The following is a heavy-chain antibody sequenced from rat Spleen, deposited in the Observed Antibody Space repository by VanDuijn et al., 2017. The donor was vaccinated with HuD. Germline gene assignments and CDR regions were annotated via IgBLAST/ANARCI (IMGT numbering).Heavy chain of an antibody. CDR1: GYTFTNYD. D-gene: IGHD1-9*01. V-gene: IGHV1-57*01. J-gene: IGHJ4*01. CDR3: SRDYGYNLYVMDA. Sequence: QVQLQQSGAELAKPGSSVKISCKASGYTFTNYDISWIKQTTGQGLEYIGYINPGSGGTYYNEKFKCKATLTVDKSSSTAFMHLRSLTPEDTAVYYCSRDYGYNLYVMDAWGQGASVTVSS. CDR2: INPGSGGT.